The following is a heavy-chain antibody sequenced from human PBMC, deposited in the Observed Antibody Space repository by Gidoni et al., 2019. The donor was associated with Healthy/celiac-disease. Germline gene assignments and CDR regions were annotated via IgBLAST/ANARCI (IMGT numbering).Heavy chain of an antibody. CDR2: IIHILGIA. V-gene: IGHV1-69*04. CDR3: ARDLSAMAAPFDY. Sequence: QVQRVQSGAEVTKPGSSVKVSCKPSGGTFSSYAISWVRQAPGQGLEWMGRIIHILGIANYAQKFQGRVTITADKSTSTAYMELSSLRSEDTAVYYCARDLSAMAAPFDYWGQGTLVTVSS. D-gene: IGHD5-18*01. J-gene: IGHJ4*02. CDR1: GGTFSSYA.